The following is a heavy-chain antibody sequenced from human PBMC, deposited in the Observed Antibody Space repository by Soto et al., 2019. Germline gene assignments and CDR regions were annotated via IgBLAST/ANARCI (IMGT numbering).Heavy chain of an antibody. CDR2: IIPILGIA. D-gene: IGHD1-7*01. CDR1: GGTFSSYT. Sequence: SVKVSCKASGGTFSSYTISWVRQAPGQGLEWMGRIIPILGIANYAQKFQGRVTITAGKSTSTAYMELSSLRSEDTAVYYCARGRSWNYGAGDAFDIWGQGTMVTVSS. V-gene: IGHV1-69*02. CDR3: ARGRSWNYGAGDAFDI. J-gene: IGHJ3*02.